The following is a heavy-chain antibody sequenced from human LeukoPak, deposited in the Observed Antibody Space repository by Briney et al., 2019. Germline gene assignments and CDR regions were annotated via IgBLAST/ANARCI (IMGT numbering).Heavy chain of an antibody. V-gene: IGHV1-69*06. Sequence: GASVKVSCKASGGTFSSYAISWVRQAPGQGLEWMGGIIPIFGTANYAQKFQGRVTMTEDTSTDTAYMELSSLRSEDTAVYYCATWPLTIFGVVSDYWGQGTLVTVSS. CDR2: IIPIFGTA. J-gene: IGHJ4*02. CDR1: GGTFSSYA. CDR3: ATWPLTIFGVVSDY. D-gene: IGHD3-3*01.